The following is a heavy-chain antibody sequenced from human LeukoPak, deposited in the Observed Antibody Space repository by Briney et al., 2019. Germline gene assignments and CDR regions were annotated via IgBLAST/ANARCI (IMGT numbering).Heavy chain of an antibody. Sequence: GGSLRLSCAASGFTFSSYAMSWVRQAPGKGLEWVSAISGRGGSTYYADSVKGRFTISRDNSKNTLYLQMNSLRAEDTAVYYCAKGRDSYYYYGMDVWGQGTTVTVSS. V-gene: IGHV3-23*01. CDR3: AKGRDSYYYYGMDV. J-gene: IGHJ6*02. CDR1: GFTFSSYA. D-gene: IGHD4-11*01. CDR2: ISGRGGST.